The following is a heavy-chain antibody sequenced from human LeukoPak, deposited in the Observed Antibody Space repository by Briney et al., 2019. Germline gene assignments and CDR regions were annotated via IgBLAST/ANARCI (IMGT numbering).Heavy chain of an antibody. CDR1: GFTFSNYW. CDR2: MKQDGSEK. CDR3: ARKAYAMDV. Sequence: GGSLRLSCAASGFTFSNYWMSWVRQAPGKGLEWVANMKQDGSEKYYVDSVKGRFTISRDNAKDSLYLQMNSLRVEDTAVYYCARKAYAMDVWGKGTTVTVSS. V-gene: IGHV3-7*03. J-gene: IGHJ6*04.